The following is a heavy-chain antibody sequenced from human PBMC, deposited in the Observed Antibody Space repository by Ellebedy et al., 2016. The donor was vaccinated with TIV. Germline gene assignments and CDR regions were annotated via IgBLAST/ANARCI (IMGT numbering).Heavy chain of an antibody. CDR2: ISASGANI. CDR3: AKDSLYNDPFDF. J-gene: IGHJ4*02. CDR1: GFTFNNFA. D-gene: IGHD3-3*01. Sequence: PGGSLRLSCTTSGFTFNNFAIHRVRQTPGKGLEWVSVISASGANIYYADSVKGRFTISRDSSRNTVFLEMNTLRADDTAVYYCAKDSLYNDPFDFWGQGTLVTISS. V-gene: IGHV3-23*01.